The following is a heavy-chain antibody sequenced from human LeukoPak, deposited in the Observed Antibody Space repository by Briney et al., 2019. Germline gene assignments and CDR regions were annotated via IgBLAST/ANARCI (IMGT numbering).Heavy chain of an antibody. Sequence: GRSLRLSCAASGFTFSNYAMHWVRQAPGKGLEWVAVIWYDGSNKYYADSVKGRFTISRDNSKNTLYLQMNSLRAEDTAVYYCARADQQLVTFDYWGQGTLVTVSS. CDR1: GFTFSNYA. CDR3: ARADQQLVTFDY. CDR2: IWYDGSNK. D-gene: IGHD6-6*01. V-gene: IGHV3-33*08. J-gene: IGHJ4*02.